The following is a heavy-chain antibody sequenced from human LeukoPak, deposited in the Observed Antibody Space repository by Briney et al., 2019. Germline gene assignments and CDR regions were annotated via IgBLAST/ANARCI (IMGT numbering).Heavy chain of an antibody. CDR3: AGSPYYYDSSGYRAFDI. V-gene: IGHV5-51*01. D-gene: IGHD3-22*01. Sequence: GESLKISCKGSGYSFTSYWIGWVRPMPGKGLEWMGIIYPGDSDTRYSPSFQGQVTISADKSISTAYLQWSSLKASDTAMYYCAGSPYYYDSSGYRAFDIWGQGTMVTVSS. CDR1: GYSFTSYW. J-gene: IGHJ3*02. CDR2: IYPGDSDT.